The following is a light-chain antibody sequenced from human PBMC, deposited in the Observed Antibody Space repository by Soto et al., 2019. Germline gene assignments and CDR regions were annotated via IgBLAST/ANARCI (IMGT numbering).Light chain of an antibody. CDR3: QQYGSSSPLS. Sequence: EIVLTQSPGTLSLSPGERATLSCRASQTVSSDYLAWHQQKPGQAPRLLIYSATRRATGIPDRFSGRGSGTDFTLTISRLEPEGFAVYFCQQYGSSSPLSFGGGTKVEIK. J-gene: IGKJ4*01. V-gene: IGKV3-20*01. CDR2: SAT. CDR1: QTVSSDY.